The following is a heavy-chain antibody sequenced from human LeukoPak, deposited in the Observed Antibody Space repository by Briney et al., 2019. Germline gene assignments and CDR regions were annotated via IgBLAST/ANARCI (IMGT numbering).Heavy chain of an antibody. Sequence: SETLSLTCTVSGGSISSFYWSWIRQLPGKGLEWIGYIYYSGSTNYNPSLKSRVTMSVDTSKNQFSLKLSSVTAADTAVYYCARRSGDYWGQGTLVTVSS. V-gene: IGHV4-59*12. CDR1: GGSISSFY. CDR2: IYYSGST. CDR3: ARRSGDY. J-gene: IGHJ4*02.